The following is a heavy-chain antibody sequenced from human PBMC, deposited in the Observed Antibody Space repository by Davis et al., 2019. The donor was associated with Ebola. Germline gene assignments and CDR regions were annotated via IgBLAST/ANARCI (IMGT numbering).Heavy chain of an antibody. Sequence: SETLSLTCAVYGGSFSGYYWTWIRQPPGKGLEWIGEINHSGSTNYNPSLKSRVTISVDTSKNQFSLRLSSVTAADTAVYYCARLRGEAGKIARYYFDYWGQGTLVTVSS. D-gene: IGHD6-13*01. V-gene: IGHV4-34*01. CDR2: INHSGST. J-gene: IGHJ4*02. CDR3: ARLRGEAGKIARYYFDY. CDR1: GGSFSGYY.